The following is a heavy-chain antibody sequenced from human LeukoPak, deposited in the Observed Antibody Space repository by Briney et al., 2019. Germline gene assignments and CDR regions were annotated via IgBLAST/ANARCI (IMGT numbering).Heavy chain of an antibody. CDR3: AKGEPDYGDYNLLLH. V-gene: IGHV3-30*02. Sequence: GGSLRLSCAASGFTFSSYGMHWVRQAPGKGLEWVAFIRYDGSNKYYADSVKGRFTISRDNSKNTPYLQMNSLRAEDTAVYYCAKGEPDYGDYNLLLHWGQGTLVTVSS. CDR2: IRYDGSNK. D-gene: IGHD4-17*01. CDR1: GFTFSSYG. J-gene: IGHJ4*02.